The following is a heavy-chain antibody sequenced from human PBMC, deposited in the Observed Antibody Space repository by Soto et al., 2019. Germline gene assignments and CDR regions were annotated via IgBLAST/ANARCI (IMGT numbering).Heavy chain of an antibody. CDR3: ARDRPEILNPTDHPMFDY. V-gene: IGHV3-74*01. CDR1: GFTFSSHW. D-gene: IGHD6-6*01. CDR2: IKSDGSST. Sequence: EVQLVESGGGLVQPGGSLRLSCAASGFTFSSHWMHWVRQVPGKGLVWVSCIKSDGSSTAYADSVKGRFTISRDNAKNTLYLQMKSLRVEDTAIYYCARDRPEILNPTDHPMFDYWGQGTLVTVSS. J-gene: IGHJ4*02.